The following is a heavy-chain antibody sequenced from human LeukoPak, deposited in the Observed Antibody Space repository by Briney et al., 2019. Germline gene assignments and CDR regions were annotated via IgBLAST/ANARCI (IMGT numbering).Heavy chain of an antibody. D-gene: IGHD5-24*01. CDR1: GFTFSGNW. CDR3: AKLLGTATTYDS. V-gene: IGHV3-7*01. Sequence: PGGSLTLSCEASGFTFSGNWMSWVRQAPGKGLEWAASINPDGSQKLYVDSVKGRFTISRDNTKSSLYLQMNSLGAEDTAMYYCAKLLGTATTYDSRGQGTRVTVSS. CDR2: INPDGSQK. J-gene: IGHJ4*02.